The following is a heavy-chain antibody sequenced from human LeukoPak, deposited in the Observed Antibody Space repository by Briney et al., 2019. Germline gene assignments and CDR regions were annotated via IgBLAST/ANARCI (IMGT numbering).Heavy chain of an antibody. V-gene: IGHV4-39*07. CDR1: GGSLRSSSYY. J-gene: IGHJ4*02. D-gene: IGHD6-6*01. Sequence: SETLSLTCTVSGGSLRSSSYYWGRIRQPPGEGLEWIGNIYYSGSTYYNPSLKSRVIISADTSKNQFSLRLSSVAAADTAVYYCARGFSYSSSPGFDYWGQGTLVTVSS. CDR3: ARGFSYSSSPGFDY. CDR2: IYYSGST.